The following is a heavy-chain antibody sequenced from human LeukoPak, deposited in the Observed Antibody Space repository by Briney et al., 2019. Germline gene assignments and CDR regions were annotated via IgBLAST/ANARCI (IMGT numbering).Heavy chain of an antibody. CDR1: GFTFSSYG. Sequence: GGSLRLSCAASGFTFSSYGMHWVRQAPGKGLEWVAVISYDGSNKYYADSVKGRFTISRDNSKNTLYLQMNSLRAEDTAVYYCARDGGYSSSQTYYYYGMDVWGQGTTVTVSS. V-gene: IGHV3-30*03. D-gene: IGHD6-13*01. CDR2: ISYDGSNK. CDR3: ARDGGYSSSQTYYYYGMDV. J-gene: IGHJ6*02.